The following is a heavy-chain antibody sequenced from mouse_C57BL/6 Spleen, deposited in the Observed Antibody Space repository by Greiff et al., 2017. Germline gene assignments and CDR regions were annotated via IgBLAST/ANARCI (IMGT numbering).Heavy chain of an antibody. Sequence: VQLQQSGPELVKPGASVKISCKASGYAFSSSWMNWVKQRPGKGLEWIGRIYPGDGATNSNGKFKGKATLSADNSSSTAYMQRSSLTSEDSAVYFCASPGLAALYFDDWGQVTTLTVTS. CDR3: ASPGLAALYFDD. D-gene: IGHD3-3*01. V-gene: IGHV1-82*01. J-gene: IGHJ2*01. CDR1: GYAFSSSW. CDR2: IYPGDGAT.